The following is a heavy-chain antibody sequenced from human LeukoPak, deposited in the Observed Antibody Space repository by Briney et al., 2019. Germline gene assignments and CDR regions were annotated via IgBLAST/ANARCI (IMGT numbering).Heavy chain of an antibody. J-gene: IGHJ4*02. D-gene: IGHD1-26*01. V-gene: IGHV3-53*01. CDR2: IYSGGST. CDR3: ARAALVGATMLDY. Sequence: PGGSLRLSCAASGFTVSSNYMSWVRQAPGKGLEWVSVIYSGGSTYYADSVKGRFTISRDNAKNSLYLQMNSLRAEDTAVYYCARAALVGATMLDYWGQGTLVTVSS. CDR1: GFTVSSNY.